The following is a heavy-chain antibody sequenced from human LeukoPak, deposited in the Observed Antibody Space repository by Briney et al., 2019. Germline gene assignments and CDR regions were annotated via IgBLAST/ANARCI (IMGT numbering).Heavy chain of an antibody. CDR3: ATGRGKRWFDP. CDR1: GYTFTSYD. V-gene: IGHV1-8*01. J-gene: IGHJ5*02. CDR2: MNPNSGNT. Sequence: ASVKVSCKASGYTFTSYDINWVRQATGQGLEWMGWMNPNSGNTGYAQKFQGRVTMTEDTSTDTAYMELSSLRSEDTAVYYCATGRGKRWFDPWGQGTLVTVSS. D-gene: IGHD5-24*01.